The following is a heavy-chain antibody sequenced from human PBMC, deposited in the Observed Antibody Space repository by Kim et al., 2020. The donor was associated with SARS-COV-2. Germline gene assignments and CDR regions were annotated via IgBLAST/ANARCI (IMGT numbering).Heavy chain of an antibody. CDR1: GFTFGDYA. J-gene: IGHJ4*02. CDR2: ISWNSGSF. Sequence: GGSLRLSCAASGFTFGDYAMHWVRQAPGKGLEWVEGISWNSGSFAYADSVKGQFTNSRDNAKNSLYLQMNRLRAEDTASDYCAKGAIFGVVIMGAYFDYWGQGTLVTGSS. V-gene: IGHV3-9*01. CDR3: AKGAIFGVVIMGAYFDY. D-gene: IGHD3-3*01.